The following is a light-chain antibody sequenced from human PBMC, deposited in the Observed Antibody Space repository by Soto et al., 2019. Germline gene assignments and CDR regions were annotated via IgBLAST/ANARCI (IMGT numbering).Light chain of an antibody. CDR1: SSNIGSNY. CDR2: SNN. V-gene: IGLV1-47*02. J-gene: IGLJ3*02. Sequence: QSVLTQPPSASWTPGQRVTISCSGSSSNIGSNYVYWYQQLPGTAPKLLIYSNNQRPSGVPDRFSGSKSGTSASLAISGLRSENEADYYCAAWDDSLSGWVFGGGTKVTVL. CDR3: AAWDDSLSGWV.